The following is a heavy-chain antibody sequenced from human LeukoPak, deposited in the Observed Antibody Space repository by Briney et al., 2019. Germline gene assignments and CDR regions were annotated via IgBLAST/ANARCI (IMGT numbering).Heavy chain of an antibody. Sequence: GASVKVSCKASRGTFSNYPIIWVRQAPGRGLEWLGGIIPIYGTANYALMFQGRITLTPHESTATAYMELRSLTSDDTAMYFCATHTGGYNYWWFDIWGQGTLVSVSS. J-gene: IGHJ5*02. CDR1: RGTFSNYP. V-gene: IGHV1-69*13. CDR2: IIPIYGTA. D-gene: IGHD5-24*01. CDR3: ATHTGGYNYWWFDI.